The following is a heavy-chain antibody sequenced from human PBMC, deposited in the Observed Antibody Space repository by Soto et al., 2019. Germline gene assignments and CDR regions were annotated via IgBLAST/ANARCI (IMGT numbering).Heavy chain of an antibody. J-gene: IGHJ5*02. CDR2: ISGYNGET. CDR1: GFAFDTYG. V-gene: IGHV1-18*01. CDR3: ARDPHEFWSPYFFDP. Sequence: GASVKVSCKASGFAFDTYGFSWVRQAPGQRFEWMGWISGYNGETKYAQKFRGRVSMATDTSTSTAYMELRSLTSDDTAVYYCARDPHEFWSPYFFDPWGQGTLVTVSS. D-gene: IGHD3-3*01.